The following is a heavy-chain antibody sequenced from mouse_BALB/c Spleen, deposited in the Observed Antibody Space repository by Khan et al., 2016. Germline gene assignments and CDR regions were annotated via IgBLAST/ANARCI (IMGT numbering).Heavy chain of an antibody. CDR2: IDPENADT. D-gene: IGHD2-1*01. Sequence: VQLKQSGAELVRSGASVNLSCTASGFNIKDYYIHWVKQRPEQGLEWIGWIDPENADTEYAPKFQGKATMTADTSSNTAYLQLNTLTSEDTAVYYCALYGNISAWFAYWGQGTLVTVSA. CDR1: GFNIKDYY. J-gene: IGHJ3*01. V-gene: IGHV14-4*02. CDR3: ALYGNISAWFAY.